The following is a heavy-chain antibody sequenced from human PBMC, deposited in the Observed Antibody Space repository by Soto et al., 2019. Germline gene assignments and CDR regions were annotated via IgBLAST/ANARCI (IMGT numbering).Heavy chain of an antibody. CDR3: AMLGGWSGGSSGMDV. D-gene: IGHD6-19*01. CDR2: IRRKANSYTT. CDR1: GLIFSDYH. V-gene: IGHV3-72*01. Sequence: PGGSLRLSFAASGLIFSDYHMDWVRQAPGKGLEGVGRIRRKANSYTTEYAASVKGRFTISRDDSKNSLYLQMNSLKSEDTAVYYCAMLGGWSGGSSGMDVWGQGTTVTVSS. J-gene: IGHJ6*02.